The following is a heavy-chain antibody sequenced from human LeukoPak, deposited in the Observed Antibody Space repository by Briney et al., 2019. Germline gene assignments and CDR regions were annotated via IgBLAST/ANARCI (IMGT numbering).Heavy chain of an antibody. J-gene: IGHJ4*02. V-gene: IGHV4-30-4*01. CDR1: GGSISSGDYY. Sequence: SETLSLTCTVSGGSISSGDYYWSWIRQPPGKGLEWIGYIYYSGSTYYNPSLKSRVTISVDTSKNQFSLKLSSVTAADTAVYYCARSHEGYYFDYWGQGTLVTVSS. CDR3: ARSHEGYYFDY. CDR2: IYYSGST.